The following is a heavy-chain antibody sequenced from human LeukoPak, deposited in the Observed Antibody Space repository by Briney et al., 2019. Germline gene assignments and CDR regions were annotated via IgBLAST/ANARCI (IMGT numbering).Heavy chain of an antibody. CDR3: ARQVTIYYFDY. CDR1: GYSFTRYW. J-gene: IGHJ4*02. V-gene: IGHV5-51*01. D-gene: IGHD4-23*01. Sequence: GESLKISCKGSGYSFTRYWIGWVRQMPGKGLEWMGTIYPGESDTRYSPSFQGQVTISADKSISTAYLQWSSLKASDTAMYYCARQVTIYYFDYWGQGTLVTVSS. CDR2: IYPGESDT.